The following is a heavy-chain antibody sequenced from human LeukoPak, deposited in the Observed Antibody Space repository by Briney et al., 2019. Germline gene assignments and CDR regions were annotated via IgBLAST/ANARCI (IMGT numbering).Heavy chain of an antibody. V-gene: IGHV1-18*01. J-gene: IGHJ6*02. CDR1: GYTFTSYG. D-gene: IGHD6-19*01. CDR2: ISAYNGNT. CDR3: ARERIAVAGTILNFYYYYYGMDV. Sequence: VASVKVSCKASGYTFTSYGISWVRQAPGQGLEWMGWISAYNGNTNYAQKLQGRVTMTTDTSTSTAYMELRSLRSDDTAVYYCARERIAVAGTILNFYYYYYGMDVWGQGTTVTVSS.